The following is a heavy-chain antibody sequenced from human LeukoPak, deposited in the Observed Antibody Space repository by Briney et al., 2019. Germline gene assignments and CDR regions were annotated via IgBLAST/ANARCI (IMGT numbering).Heavy chain of an antibody. J-gene: IGHJ4*02. CDR1: GFTFSTYW. Sequence: GGSLRLSCAASGFTFSTYWMHWVRQAPGKGLVWVSRINTDASSTFYADSVKGRFTISRDNAKNTLYLQMNSLRAEDTAVYFCGGSTSSGSLGYWGQGTLVTVSS. V-gene: IGHV3-74*01. CDR3: GGSTSSGSLGY. D-gene: IGHD6-19*01. CDR2: INTDASST.